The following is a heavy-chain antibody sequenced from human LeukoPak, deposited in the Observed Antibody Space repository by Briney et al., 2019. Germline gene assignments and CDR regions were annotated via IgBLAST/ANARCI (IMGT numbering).Heavy chain of an antibody. CDR3: ARGGWFGEFYYFDY. CDR2: IYYSGST. CDR1: GGSISSYY. D-gene: IGHD3-10*01. J-gene: IGHJ4*02. Sequence: TSETLSLTCTVSGGSISSYYWSWIRKPPGKGMEWNGYIYYSGSTNYNPSLKSRVTISVDTSKNQFSLNLSSVTAADTAVYYCARGGWFGEFYYFDYWGQGTLVTVSS. V-gene: IGHV4-59*08.